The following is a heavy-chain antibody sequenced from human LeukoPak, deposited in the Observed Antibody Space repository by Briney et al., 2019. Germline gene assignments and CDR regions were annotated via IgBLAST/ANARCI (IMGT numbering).Heavy chain of an antibody. CDR3: ARRMVSPSTKQRNDAFDI. J-gene: IGHJ3*02. CDR1: GYTFTGYY. CDR2: INPYSGGT. V-gene: IGHV1-2*02. D-gene: IGHD5/OR15-5a*01. Sequence: GASVKVSCKASGYTFTGYYMHWVRQAPGQGLEWMGWINPYSGGTDCAHKFQARVTMTRDTSINTAYMELSSLRSDDTAVYYCARRMVSPSTKQRNDAFDIWGQGTMVTVSS.